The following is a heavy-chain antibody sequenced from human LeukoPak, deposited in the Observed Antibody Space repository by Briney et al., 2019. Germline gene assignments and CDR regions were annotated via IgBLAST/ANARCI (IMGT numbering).Heavy chain of an antibody. CDR3: ATLERYCCSTSCYGGIDY. Sequence: PSQTLSLTCTVPGGSISSGDYYWSWIRQPPGKGLEWIGYIYYSGSTYYNPSLKSRVTISVDTSKNQFSLKLSSVTAADTAVYYCATLERYCCSTSCYGGIDYWGQGTLVTVSS. CDR1: GGSISSGDYY. J-gene: IGHJ4*02. CDR2: IYYSGST. V-gene: IGHV4-30-4*01. D-gene: IGHD2-2*01.